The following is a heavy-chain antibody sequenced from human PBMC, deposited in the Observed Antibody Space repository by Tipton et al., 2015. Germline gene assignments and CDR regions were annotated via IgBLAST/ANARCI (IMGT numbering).Heavy chain of an antibody. D-gene: IGHD2-2*01. Sequence: LRLSCAVYGGSFSGHYWTWIRQPPGKGLEWIGEFDHSGSTNYNPSLKSRVTISVDTSKNQFSLKLASLSPADTGIYYCATRVSSTTWYGVFDYWGQGTLVTVSS. CDR3: ATRVSSTTWYGVFDY. V-gene: IGHV4-34*01. CDR1: GGSFSGHY. J-gene: IGHJ4*02. CDR2: FDHSGST.